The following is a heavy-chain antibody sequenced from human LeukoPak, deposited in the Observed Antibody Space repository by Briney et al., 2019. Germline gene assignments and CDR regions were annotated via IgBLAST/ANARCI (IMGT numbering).Heavy chain of an antibody. V-gene: IGHV3-30*04. CDR3: ARRDAEYQLPPYGMDV. D-gene: IGHD2-2*01. CDR1: GFTCSSYA. Sequence: PGRSLRLSCAASGFTCSSYAMHWVRQAPGKGLEWVAVISYDGSNKYYADSVKGRFTISRDNSKNTLYLQMNSLRAEDTAVYYCARRDAEYQLPPYGMDVWGKGTTVTVSS. CDR2: ISYDGSNK. J-gene: IGHJ6*04.